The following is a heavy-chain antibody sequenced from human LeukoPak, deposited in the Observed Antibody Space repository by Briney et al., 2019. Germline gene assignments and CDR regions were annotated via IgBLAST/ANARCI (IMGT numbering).Heavy chain of an antibody. CDR2: IIPIFCTA. V-gene: IGHV1-69*05. D-gene: IGHD3-22*01. CDR3: ARDPTYYYDSSGYREGYYFDY. CDR1: GGTFSSYA. J-gene: IGHJ4*02. Sequence: SVKDSCKASGGTFSSYAISWVRRAPGQGLELMGGIIPIFCTANYAQKVQGRVTITTDESTSTAYMELSSLRSEDTAVYIRARDPTYYYDSSGYREGYYFDYWGQGTLATVSS.